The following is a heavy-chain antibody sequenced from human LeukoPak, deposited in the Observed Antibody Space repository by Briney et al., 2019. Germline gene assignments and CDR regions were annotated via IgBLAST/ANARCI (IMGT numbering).Heavy chain of an antibody. D-gene: IGHD3-3*01. J-gene: IGHJ4*02. CDR1: GFTFSSYM. V-gene: IGHV3-7*01. Sequence: GGSLRLSCAASGFTFSSYMMTWVRQAPGKGLEWVANIKQDGSEKYYVDSVKGRFTISRDNAKNSLYLQMNSLRAEDTAVYYCARGRITIFGWGQGTLVTVSS. CDR2: IKQDGSEK. CDR3: ARGRITIFG.